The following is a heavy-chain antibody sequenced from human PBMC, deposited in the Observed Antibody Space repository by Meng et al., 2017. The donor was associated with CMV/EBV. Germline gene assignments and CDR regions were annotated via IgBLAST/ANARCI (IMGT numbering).Heavy chain of an antibody. CDR2: INPNSGGT. D-gene: IGHD3-3*01. J-gene: IGHJ3*02. Sequence: ASVKVSCKASGYTFTGYYMHWVRQAPGQGLEWMGWINPNSGGTNYAQKFQGRVTMTRDTSISTAYMELSRLRSDDTAVYYCASPARGSLRFLEWLSTRGAFDIWGQGTMVT. V-gene: IGHV1-2*02. CDR3: ASPARGSLRFLEWLSTRGAFDI. CDR1: GYTFTGYY.